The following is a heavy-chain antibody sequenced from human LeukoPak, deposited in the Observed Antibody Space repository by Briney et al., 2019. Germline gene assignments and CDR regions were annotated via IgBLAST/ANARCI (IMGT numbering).Heavy chain of an antibody. CDR2: IYYTGTT. Sequence: SETLSLTCTVPGDSISSSAYYWSWIRQDPGKGLEWIGYIYYTGTTYYNPSLKSRLVISRDTSRNQFSLQLSSVTAADTAMYYCARASYDSSRSYYYYMDVWGKGTTVTVSS. J-gene: IGHJ6*03. CDR1: GDSISSSAYY. D-gene: IGHD3-22*01. CDR3: ARASYDSSRSYYYYMDV. V-gene: IGHV4-31*03.